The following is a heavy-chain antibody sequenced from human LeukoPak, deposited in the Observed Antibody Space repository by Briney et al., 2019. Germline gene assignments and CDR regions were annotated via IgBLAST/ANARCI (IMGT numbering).Heavy chain of an antibody. V-gene: IGHV3-30*03. Sequence: GGSLRLSCAASGFTLITYSMNWVRQAPGKGLEWVAVISYDGSSKYYADSVKGRFTISRDNSKNTLYLQMNSLRAEDTAVYYCARGDCSGGSCYLSLTTIDYWGQGTLVTVSS. CDR1: GFTLITYS. CDR2: ISYDGSSK. J-gene: IGHJ4*02. D-gene: IGHD2-15*01. CDR3: ARGDCSGGSCYLSLTTIDY.